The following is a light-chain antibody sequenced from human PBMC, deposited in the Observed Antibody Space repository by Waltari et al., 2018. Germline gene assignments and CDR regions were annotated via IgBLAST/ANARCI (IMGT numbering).Light chain of an antibody. J-gene: IGLJ1*01. CDR2: EVS. CDR3: SSYTSSSTLYV. CDR1: SRDVGGYNY. Sequence: QSALTQPASVSGSPGQSITISCTGTSRDVGGYNYGSWYQQHPGKAPKLMIYEVSNRPSGVSNRFSGSKSGNTASLTISALQAEDEADYYCSSYTSSSTLYVFGTGTMVTVL. V-gene: IGLV2-14*01.